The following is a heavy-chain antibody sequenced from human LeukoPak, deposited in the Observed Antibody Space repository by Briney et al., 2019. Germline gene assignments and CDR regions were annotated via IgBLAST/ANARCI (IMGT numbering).Heavy chain of an antibody. J-gene: IGHJ4*02. CDR1: GSTLSTYN. D-gene: IGHD6-19*01. V-gene: IGHV3-13*01. CDR3: ARVRISAWILDY. CDR2: IGPAGDT. Sequence: GGSLRLSCAASGSTLSTYNMHWVRQATGKGLEWVSAIGPAGDTYYSGSVKGRFTISRENAKNSLYLQMNSMRAGDTAVYYCARVRISAWILDYWGQGALVTVSS.